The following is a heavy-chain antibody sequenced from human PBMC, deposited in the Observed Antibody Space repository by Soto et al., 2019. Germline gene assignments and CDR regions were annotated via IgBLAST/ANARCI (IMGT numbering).Heavy chain of an antibody. CDR2: ISGGGSNT. V-gene: IGHV3-23*01. Sequence: GGSLRLSCAASGFTNYAMSWVRQAPGKGLEWLSTISGGGSNTFYADSVRGRFTISRDNSKNTLYLQMNTLRAGGTAVYYCARGAGPVATINFDYWGQGTLVTVSS. CDR3: ARGAGPVATINFDY. J-gene: IGHJ4*02. CDR1: GFTNYA. D-gene: IGHD5-12*01.